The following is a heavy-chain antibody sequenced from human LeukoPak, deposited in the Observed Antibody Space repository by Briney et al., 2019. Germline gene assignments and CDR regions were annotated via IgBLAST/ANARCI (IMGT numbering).Heavy chain of an antibody. Sequence: GGSLRLSCAASGFTFSSYGMSWVRQAPGKGLEWVSAISGSGGSTYYADSVKGRFTISRDNAKNSLYLQMDSLSGNDTAVHFCTRGWGDSWGQGTLVTVSS. CDR2: ISGSGGST. CDR1: GFTFSSYG. D-gene: IGHD3-16*01. J-gene: IGHJ5*01. V-gene: IGHV3-23*01. CDR3: TRGWGDS.